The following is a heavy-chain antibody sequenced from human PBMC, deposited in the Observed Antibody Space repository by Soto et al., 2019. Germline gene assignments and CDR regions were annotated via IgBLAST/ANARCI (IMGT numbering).Heavy chain of an antibody. CDR1: GYTFTDXX. J-gene: IGHJ5*02. Sequence: QEQLVQSGAEVKKPGASVKVSCKTSGYTFTDXXIXXVRQATGQGLEWIGWMNPNSGETGYAQKFQGRVAMTRSASLSTAYLGLSRLXXXXXXXXYXXXVXXXXXXXXXXWFDPWGQGTLVTVSS. CDR3: XXVXXXXXXXXXXWFDP. CDR2: MNPNSGET. V-gene: IGHV1-8*01.